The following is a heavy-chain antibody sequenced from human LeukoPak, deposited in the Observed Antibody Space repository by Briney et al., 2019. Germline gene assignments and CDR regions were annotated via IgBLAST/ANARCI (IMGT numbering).Heavy chain of an antibody. D-gene: IGHD2-8*02. CDR3: AKGGGVIGRSYYFDY. J-gene: IGHJ4*02. CDR2: ISNDGNNK. Sequence: GGSLRLSCAASGFTFSSYAMSWVRQAPGKGLEWVAAISNDGNNKFYADSVKGRFTISRDNPKNTMNLQMNSLRAEDTAVYYCAKGGGVIGRSYYFDYWGQGTLVTVSS. CDR1: GFTFSSYA. V-gene: IGHV3-30*18.